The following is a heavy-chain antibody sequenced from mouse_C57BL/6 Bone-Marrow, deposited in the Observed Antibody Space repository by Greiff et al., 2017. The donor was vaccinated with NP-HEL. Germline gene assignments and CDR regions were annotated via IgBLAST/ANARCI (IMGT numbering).Heavy chain of an antibody. Sequence: EVMLVESGGGLVKPGGSLKLSCAASGFTFSDYGMHWVRQAPEQGLEWVAYISSGSSTIYYADTVKGRFTISRDNAKNTLFLQLTSLRSEDTAMYYCARDSHYYYYGRSYHYWYFDVWGTGTTVTVSS. J-gene: IGHJ1*03. CDR3: ARDSHYYYYGRSYHYWYFDV. CDR2: ISSGSSTI. V-gene: IGHV5-17*01. CDR1: GFTFSDYG. D-gene: IGHD1-1*01.